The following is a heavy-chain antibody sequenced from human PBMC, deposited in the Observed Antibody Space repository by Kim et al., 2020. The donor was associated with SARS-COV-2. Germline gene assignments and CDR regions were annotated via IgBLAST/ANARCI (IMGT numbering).Heavy chain of an antibody. CDR3: ARGPVESFNLEGFLWFDT. J-gene: IGHJ5*02. D-gene: IGHD2-2*01. CDR2: IIPFFGTP. CDR1: GGTFSSSA. V-gene: IGHV1-69*13. Sequence: SVKVSCKASGGTFSSSAFNWVRHAPGQGLEWMGGIIPFFGTPNYAQKFQGRITITADDSTTTAYMELSSLRSEDTAVYFCARGPVESFNLEGFLWFDTWGQGTLVSVSS.